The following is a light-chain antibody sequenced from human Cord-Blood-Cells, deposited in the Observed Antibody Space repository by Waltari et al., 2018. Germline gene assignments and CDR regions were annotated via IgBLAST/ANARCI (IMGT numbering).Light chain of an antibody. CDR2: DVS. J-gene: IGLJ2*01. CDR1: SSDICAYND. CDR3: SSYTSSSTVV. V-gene: IGLV2-14*01. Sequence: QSAPTQPASVSGSPGQCLTISSTGTSSDICAYNDVSWDQQHTGKAPKLMIYDVSNRPSGFSNRFSGSKSGNTASLTISGLQAEDEADYYCSSYTSSSTVVFGGGTKLTVL.